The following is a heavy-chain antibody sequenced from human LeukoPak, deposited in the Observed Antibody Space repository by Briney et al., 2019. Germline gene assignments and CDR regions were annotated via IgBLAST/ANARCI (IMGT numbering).Heavy chain of an antibody. CDR2: INHSGII. V-gene: IGHV4-34*01. Sequence: SETLSLTCAVYGGSFSGYYWTWIRQAPGKGLEWIGEINHSGIISYNQTLESRLTISVDASKDQFSLNLRSLTAADTAVYYCARGRQEVSMIVVVMTGVSYYLDVWGKGTTVTVS. CDR1: GGSFSGYY. CDR3: ARGRQEVSMIVVVMTGVSYYLDV. D-gene: IGHD3-22*01. J-gene: IGHJ6*03.